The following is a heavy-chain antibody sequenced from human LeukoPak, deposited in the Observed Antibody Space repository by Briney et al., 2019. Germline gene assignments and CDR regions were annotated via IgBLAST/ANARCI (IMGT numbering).Heavy chain of an antibody. CDR1: GYSFTSYW. V-gene: IGHV5-51*01. CDR2: IYPGDSDT. Sequence: GESLKISCKGSGYSFTSYWTGWVRQMPGKGLEWMGIIYPGDSDTRYSPSFQGQVTISADKSISTAYLQWSSLKASDTAMYYCARIQWLDIGHYYGMDVWGQGTTVTVSS. CDR3: ARIQWLDIGHYYGMDV. D-gene: IGHD6-19*01. J-gene: IGHJ6*02.